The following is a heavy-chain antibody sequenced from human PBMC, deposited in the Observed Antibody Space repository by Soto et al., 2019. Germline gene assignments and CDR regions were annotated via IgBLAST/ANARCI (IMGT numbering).Heavy chain of an antibody. Sequence: QPGGSLRLSCAASGFTFNNYAMSWVRQAPGKGLEWVSGISSTGGGTYYADPVKGRFTISRDNSKNTLFLQMNNLRAGDTALYYCAKGHDIVVVPTVDYWGQGTLVTVSS. CDR2: ISSTGGGT. J-gene: IGHJ4*02. V-gene: IGHV3-23*01. CDR3: AKGHDIVVVPTVDY. D-gene: IGHD2-15*01. CDR1: GFTFNNYA.